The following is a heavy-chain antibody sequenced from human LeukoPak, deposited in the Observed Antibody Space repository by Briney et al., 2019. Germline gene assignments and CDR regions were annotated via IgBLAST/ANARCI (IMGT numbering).Heavy chain of an antibody. Sequence: SETLSLTCTVSGGSISSYYWSWIRQPPGKGLEWIGYIYYSGSTNYNPSLKSRVTISVDTSKNQFSLKLSSVTAADTAVYYWAGGSSGRYNFDYGGQGTLVSVSS. J-gene: IGHJ4*02. CDR2: IYYSGST. CDR1: GGSISSYY. V-gene: IGHV4-59*08. CDR3: AGGSSGRYNFDY. D-gene: IGHD6-19*01.